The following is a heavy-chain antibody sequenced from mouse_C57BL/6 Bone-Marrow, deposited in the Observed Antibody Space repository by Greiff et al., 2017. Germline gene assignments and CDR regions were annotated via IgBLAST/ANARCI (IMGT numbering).Heavy chain of an antibody. J-gene: IGHJ4*01. V-gene: IGHV1-81*01. CDR2: IYPRSGNT. CDR1: GYTFTSYG. CDR3: ARFYYYGSSFYAMDY. D-gene: IGHD1-1*01. Sequence: VQRVESGAELARPGASVKLSCKASGYTFTSYGISWVKQRTGQGLEWIGEIYPRSGNTYYNEKFKGKATLTADKSSSTAYMELRSLTSEDSAVYFCARFYYYGSSFYAMDYWGQGTSVTVSS.